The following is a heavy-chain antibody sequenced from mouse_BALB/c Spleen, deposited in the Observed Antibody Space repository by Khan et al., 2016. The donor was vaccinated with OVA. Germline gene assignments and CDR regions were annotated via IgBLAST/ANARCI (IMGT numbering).Heavy chain of an antibody. CDR2: ITSGGSYT. CDR1: GFTFSSYT. Sequence: EVELVESGGDLVKPEGSLKLSCAASGFTFSSYTMSWVRQTPKKRLDWVATITSGGSYTYYPDSVKGRFTISRDNAKNTLYLQMSSLKSEDTAMYYCSASYWGQGTLVTVSA. CDR3: SASY. J-gene: IGHJ3*01. V-gene: IGHV5-6-4*01.